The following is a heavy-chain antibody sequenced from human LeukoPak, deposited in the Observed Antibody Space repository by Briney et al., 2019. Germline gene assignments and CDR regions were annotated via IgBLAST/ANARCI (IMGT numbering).Heavy chain of an antibody. CDR2: IYHSGST. D-gene: IGHD3-22*01. Sequence: SGTLSLTCAVSGGSISSSNWWSWVRQPPGKGLEWIGEIYHSGSTNYNPSLKSRVTISVDKSKNQFSLKLSSVTAADMAVYYCAREMFYYDSRGYSNNAFDIWGQGTMVTVSS. V-gene: IGHV4-4*02. CDR1: GGSISSSNW. J-gene: IGHJ3*02. CDR3: AREMFYYDSRGYSNNAFDI.